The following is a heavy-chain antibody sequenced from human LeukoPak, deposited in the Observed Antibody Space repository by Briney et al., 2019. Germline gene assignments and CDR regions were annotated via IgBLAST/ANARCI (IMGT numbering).Heavy chain of an antibody. CDR3: TSGLHLWF. Sequence: NPGGSLRLSCAASGFTFSDAWMSWVRQAPGKGLEWVGLIKSKTDGGTTDCAAPVKGRFTISRDDTKNTVYLQMSSLKTEDTAVYYCTSGLHLWFWGQGTLVTVSS. J-gene: IGHJ4*02. V-gene: IGHV3-15*01. CDR1: GFTFSDAW. D-gene: IGHD5-18*01. CDR2: IKSKTDGGTT.